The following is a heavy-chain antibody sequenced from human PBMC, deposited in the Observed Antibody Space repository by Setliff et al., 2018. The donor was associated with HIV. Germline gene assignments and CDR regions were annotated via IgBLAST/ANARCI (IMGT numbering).Heavy chain of an antibody. CDR1: GVSISGHF. D-gene: IGHD2-8*02. Sequence: SETLSLTCFVSGVSISGHFWGWIRQPPGKGLEWIGYIYTSGTPEYNPSLDSRVTISVATSRDQFSLNLRSVTAADTALYFCARLIHTGLLYFDYWGLGMLVTVSS. J-gene: IGHJ4*02. CDR2: IYTSGTP. CDR3: ARLIHTGLLYFDY. V-gene: IGHV4-4*09.